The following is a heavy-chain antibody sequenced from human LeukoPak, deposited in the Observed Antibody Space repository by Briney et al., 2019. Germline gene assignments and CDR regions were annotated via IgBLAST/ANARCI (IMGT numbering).Heavy chain of an antibody. Sequence: ASVKVSCKASGYTFTSYDINWVRQATGQGLEWMGWMNPNSGNTGYAQKFQGRVTITRNTSISTAYMELSSLRSEDTAVYYCARVGIAVAGTDWFDPWGQGTLVTVSS. CDR1: GYTFTSYD. CDR2: MNPNSGNT. CDR3: ARVGIAVAGTDWFDP. V-gene: IGHV1-8*03. J-gene: IGHJ5*02. D-gene: IGHD6-19*01.